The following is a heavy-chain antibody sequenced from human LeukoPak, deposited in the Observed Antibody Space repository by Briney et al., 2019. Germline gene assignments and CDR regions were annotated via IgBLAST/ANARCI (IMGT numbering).Heavy chain of an antibody. Sequence: SETLSLTCTVSGGSISSGSYYWSWIRQPAGKGLEWIGRIYTSGSTNYNPSLKSRVTISVDTSKNQFSLKLSSVTAADTAVYYCARRTYFYDSSGYYFDYWGQGTLVTVSS. CDR3: ARRTYFYDSSGYYFDY. V-gene: IGHV4-61*02. J-gene: IGHJ4*02. CDR2: IYTSGST. D-gene: IGHD3-22*01. CDR1: GGSISSGSYY.